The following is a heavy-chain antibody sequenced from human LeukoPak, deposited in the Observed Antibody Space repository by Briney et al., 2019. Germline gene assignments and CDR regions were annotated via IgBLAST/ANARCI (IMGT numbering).Heavy chain of an antibody. Sequence: ASVKVSSKASGYTFTGYHIHWVRQAPGQGLEWIGRINPYSGDTNFAQKFQGRVTMTRDTSITTAYMDLSRVTPDDTAVYFFARDEGSVTRSWFAGYWGERTQVIVSS. V-gene: IGHV1-2*06. CDR2: INPYSGDT. CDR3: ARDEGSVTRSWFAGY. CDR1: GYTFTGYH. J-gene: IGHJ4*02. D-gene: IGHD3-10*01.